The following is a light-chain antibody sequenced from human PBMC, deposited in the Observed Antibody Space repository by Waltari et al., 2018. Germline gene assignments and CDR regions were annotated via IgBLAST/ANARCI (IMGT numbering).Light chain of an antibody. V-gene: IGKV1-5*03. CDR3: QQYSSYPPT. J-gene: IGKJ2*01. CDR2: KAS. CDR1: QSVDAW. Sequence: DIQMTQSPSTLSASVGDIVTITCRASQSVDAWLAWYQQKPGKAPKFLIYKASNLESGVPSRFSGSGSGTEFSLTITSLQPDDFGTYYCQQYSSYPPTFGQGSKLEI.